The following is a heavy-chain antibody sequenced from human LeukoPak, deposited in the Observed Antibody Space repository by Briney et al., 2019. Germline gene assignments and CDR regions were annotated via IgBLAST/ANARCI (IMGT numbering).Heavy chain of an antibody. CDR3: AKGGWVAVTGMDS. D-gene: IGHD6-19*01. V-gene: IGHV3-53*01. CDR1: GFTVSSNY. Sequence: GGSLRLSCSASGFTVSSNYMSWVRQAPGKGLEWVSVIYSGGSTYYADSVKGRFTISRDNSKNTLYLQMNSLRAEDTAVYYCAKGGWVAVTGMDSWGQGTLVTVSS. CDR2: IYSGGST. J-gene: IGHJ4*02.